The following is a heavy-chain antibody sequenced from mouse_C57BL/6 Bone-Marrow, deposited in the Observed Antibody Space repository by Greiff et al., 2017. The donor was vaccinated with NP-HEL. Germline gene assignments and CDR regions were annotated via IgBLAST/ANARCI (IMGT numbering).Heavy chain of an antibody. CDR2: ISSGSSTI. D-gene: IGHD2-2*01. J-gene: IGHJ2*01. Sequence: EVMLVESGGGLVKPGGSLKLSCAASGFTFSDYGMHWVRQAPEKGLEWVAYISSGSSTIYYADTVKGRFTISRDNAKNTLFLQMTSLRSEDTAMYYCARGEMVTTRYFDYWGQGTTLTVSS. CDR1: GFTFSDYG. CDR3: ARGEMVTTRYFDY. V-gene: IGHV5-17*01.